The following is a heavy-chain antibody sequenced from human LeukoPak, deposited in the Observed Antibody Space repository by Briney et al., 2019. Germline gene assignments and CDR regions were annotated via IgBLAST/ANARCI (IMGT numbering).Heavy chain of an antibody. D-gene: IGHD6-19*01. Sequence: PGGSLRLSCASSGFTFSSYEMKWVGQAPGKGLEWVSYISYSGSTIYYADSVKGRFTISRDTARNSLYLQMNSLRAEDTAVYYCARIAVAGGHFDYWGQGTLVTVSS. V-gene: IGHV3-48*03. CDR1: GFTFSSYE. J-gene: IGHJ4*02. CDR2: ISYSGSTI. CDR3: ARIAVAGGHFDY.